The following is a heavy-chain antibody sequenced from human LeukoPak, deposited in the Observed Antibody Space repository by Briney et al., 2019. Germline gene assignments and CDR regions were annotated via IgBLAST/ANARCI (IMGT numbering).Heavy chain of an antibody. D-gene: IGHD3-16*01. J-gene: IGHJ4*02. CDR2: ISSSGSTI. V-gene: IGHV3-48*03. Sequence: GSLRLSCAASGFTFSSYEMNWVRQAPGKGLEWVSYISSSGSTIYYADSVKGRFTISRDNAKNSLYLQMNSLRAEDTAVYYCASSRRGILVDYWGQGTLVTVSS. CDR3: ASSRRGILVDY. CDR1: GFTFSSYE.